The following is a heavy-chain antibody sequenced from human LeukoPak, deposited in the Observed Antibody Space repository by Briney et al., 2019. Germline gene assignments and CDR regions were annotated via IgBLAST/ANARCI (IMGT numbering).Heavy chain of an antibody. CDR1: GFIFSSYG. D-gene: IGHD3-10*01. V-gene: IGHV3-30*02. CDR3: AKGVFITMVRGVIIEYFDY. CDR2: IRYDGSKK. J-gene: IGHJ4*02. Sequence: GGSLRLSCAASGFIFSSYGMHWVRQAPGKGLEWVAFIRYDGSKKYYADSVKGRFTISRDNSKNTLYLQMNSLRAEDTAVYYCAKGVFITMVRGVIIEYFDYWGQGTLVTVSS.